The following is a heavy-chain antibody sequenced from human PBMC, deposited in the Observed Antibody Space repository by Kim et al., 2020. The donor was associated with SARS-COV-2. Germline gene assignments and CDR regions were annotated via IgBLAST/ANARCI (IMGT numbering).Heavy chain of an antibody. CDR2: IKGDGGEK. Sequence: GGSLRLSCAASGFPFSEYLMSWLRQAPGKGLQWVANIKGDGGEKNYVDSVKGRFSITRDNGKNSLYLQMDSLRAEDTAIYYCAKGHHHMDVGGQGTTVIVSS. V-gene: IGHV3-7*01. CDR3: AKGHHHMDV. J-gene: IGHJ6*02. CDR1: GFPFSEYL.